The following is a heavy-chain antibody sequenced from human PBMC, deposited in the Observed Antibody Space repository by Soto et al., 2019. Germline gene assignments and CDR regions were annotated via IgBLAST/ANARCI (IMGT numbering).Heavy chain of an antibody. CDR2: IIPIFGTA. D-gene: IGHD6-13*01. J-gene: IGHJ5*02. V-gene: IGHV1-69*01. CDR3: ARSGSSSWEGGSWFDP. CDR1: GGTFSSYA. Sequence: QVQLVQSGAEVKKPGSSVKVSCKASGGTFSSYAISWVRQAPGQGLEWMGGIIPIFGTANYAQKFQGRVTITADESTSTAYMELSSLRSEDTAVYYCARSGSSSWEGGSWFDPWGQGTLVTVSS.